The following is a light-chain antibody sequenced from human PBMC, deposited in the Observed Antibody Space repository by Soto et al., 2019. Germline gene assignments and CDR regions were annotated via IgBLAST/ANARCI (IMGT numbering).Light chain of an antibody. CDR3: QSYDSSLSGVL. J-gene: IGLJ2*01. CDR2: ANR. V-gene: IGLV1-40*01. Sequence: QSVLTQSPSVSGAPGQRVTISCTGSSSNIGAGYDVHWYQQLPGTAPKLLIYANRNRPSGVPDRFSGSKSGTSASLAITGLQADDEADYYCQSYDSSLSGVLFGGGTQLTVL. CDR1: SSNIGAGYD.